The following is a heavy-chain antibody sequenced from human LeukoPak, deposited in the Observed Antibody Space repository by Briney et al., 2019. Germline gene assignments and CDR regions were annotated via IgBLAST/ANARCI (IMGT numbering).Heavy chain of an antibody. CDR1: ANTFTDFY. CDR3: ARDQAAITTPLAWSFAL. D-gene: IGHD1-14*01. CDR2: FNPAGGRT. J-gene: IGHJ2*01. V-gene: IGHV1-46*01. Sequence: ASVKVSCKASANTFTDFYMHWVRQAPGQGLEWMGIFNPAGGRTSFAQKFQGRVTITRDTSTNTLYMELSSLRSEDTAVYYCARDQAAITTPLAWSFALWGRGTLVTVS.